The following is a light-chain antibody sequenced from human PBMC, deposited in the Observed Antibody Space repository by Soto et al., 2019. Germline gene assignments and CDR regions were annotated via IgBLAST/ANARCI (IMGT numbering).Light chain of an antibody. J-gene: IGKJ5*01. CDR2: DVS. V-gene: IGKV3-15*01. CDR3: QQYNNWPFS. Sequence: ELRMTQSPGTLSVSPGERAILSCRAAQGVTTNFAWYQQKSGQSPRLLIYDVSNRATGVPARFSGSGSETDFTLTISGLRSEDSAVYFCQQYNNWPFSFGQGTRLEI. CDR1: QGVTTN.